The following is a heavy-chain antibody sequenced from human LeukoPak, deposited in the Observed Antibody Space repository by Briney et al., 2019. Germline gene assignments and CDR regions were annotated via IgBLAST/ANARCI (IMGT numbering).Heavy chain of an antibody. Sequence: SETLSLPCTVSGGSIHGYYWSWIRQPPGKGLAWIGYIYYTGSTNYNPALKSRVTMSVDMSKNHFSLKLTSVTAADTAVYYCARGWQWFDSWGQGTMVTVSS. CDR3: ARGWQWFDS. CDR2: IYYTGST. CDR1: GGSIHGYY. D-gene: IGHD6-19*01. J-gene: IGHJ3*02. V-gene: IGHV4-59*01.